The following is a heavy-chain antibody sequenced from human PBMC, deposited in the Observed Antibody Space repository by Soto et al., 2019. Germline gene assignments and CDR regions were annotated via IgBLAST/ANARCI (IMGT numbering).Heavy chain of an antibody. Sequence: PGGSLRLSCAASGFTFSSYSMNWVHQAPGKGLEWVSYISSSSSTIYYADSVKGRFTISRDNAKNSLYLQMNSMRAEDTAVYYCARDSPSIFGVAYYFDYWGQGTLVTVSS. CDR3: ARDSPSIFGVAYYFDY. D-gene: IGHD3-3*01. CDR1: GFTFSSYS. CDR2: ISSSSSTI. J-gene: IGHJ4*02. V-gene: IGHV3-48*01.